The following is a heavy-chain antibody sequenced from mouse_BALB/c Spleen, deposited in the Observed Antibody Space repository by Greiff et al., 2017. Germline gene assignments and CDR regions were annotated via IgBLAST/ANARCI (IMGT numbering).Heavy chain of an antibody. Sequence: VQLQQSGPELMKPGASVKISCKASGYSFTSYYMHWVKQSHGKSLEWIGYIDPFNGGTSYNQKFKGKATLTVDKSSSTAYMHLSSLTSEDSAVYYCARDDGNAIDYWGQGTSVTVSS. CDR1: GYSFTSYY. CDR2: IDPFNGGT. CDR3: ARDDGNAIDY. D-gene: IGHD2-3*01. J-gene: IGHJ4*01. V-gene: IGHV1S135*01.